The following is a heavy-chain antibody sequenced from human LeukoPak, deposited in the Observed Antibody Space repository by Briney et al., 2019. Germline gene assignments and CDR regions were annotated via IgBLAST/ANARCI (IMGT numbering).Heavy chain of an antibody. D-gene: IGHD6-19*01. CDR3: VREVAVSGTENGAFNV. CDR1: GFSFSNYA. V-gene: IGHV3-30-3*01. J-gene: IGHJ6*02. CDR2: ISFDGTNK. Sequence: GGSLRLSCAASGFSFSNYAMHWVRQAPGKGLEWVAVISFDGTNKYYADSVKGRLTISRDNSENTLHLQMNSPRAEDTAVYFCVREVAVSGTENGAFNVWGPGTTVTVSS.